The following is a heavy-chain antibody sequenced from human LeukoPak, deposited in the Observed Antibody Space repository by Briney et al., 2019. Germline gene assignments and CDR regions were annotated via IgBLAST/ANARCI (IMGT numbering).Heavy chain of an antibody. J-gene: IGHJ4*02. Sequence: SETLSLTCTVAGGSISSYYWSWIRQPPGKGLEWIGYIYYSGSTNYNPSLKSRVTISADTSKNQFSLKLSSVTAADTAVYYCARDFSGAFDYWGQGTLVTVSS. CDR2: IYYSGST. CDR3: ARDFSGAFDY. D-gene: IGHD2/OR15-2a*01. CDR1: GGSISSYY. V-gene: IGHV4-59*01.